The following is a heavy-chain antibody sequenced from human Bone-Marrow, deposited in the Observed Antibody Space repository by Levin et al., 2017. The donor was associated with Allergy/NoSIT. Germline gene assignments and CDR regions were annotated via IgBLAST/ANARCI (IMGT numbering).Heavy chain of an antibody. V-gene: IGHV4-59*01. CDR1: GSSISSYY. Sequence: SQTLSLTCTVSGSSISSYYWTWIRQPPGKPLEWIGYIYSNGNTRYNPSLRSRVSMSVDTSKKQFSLKLSSVTAADTAIYFCVRETLSHYYESNAYYFESWGQGTLVTVSS. D-gene: IGHD3-22*01. CDR2: IYSNGNT. CDR3: VRETLSHYYESNAYYFES. J-gene: IGHJ5*01.